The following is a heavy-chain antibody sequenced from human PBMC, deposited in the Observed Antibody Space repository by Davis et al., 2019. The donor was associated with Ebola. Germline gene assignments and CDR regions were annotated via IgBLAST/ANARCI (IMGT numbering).Heavy chain of an antibody. CDR3: ARLGYCSGGSCYWEVSGAFDI. J-gene: IGHJ3*02. Sequence: GGSLRLSCAASGFTFSSYAMSWVRQAPGKGLEWVSAISGSGGSTYYADSVKGRFTISRDNSKNTLYLQMNSLRAEDTAVYYCARLGYCSGGSCYWEVSGAFDIWGQGTMVTVSS. CDR1: GFTFSSYA. V-gene: IGHV3-23*01. CDR2: ISGSGGST. D-gene: IGHD2-15*01.